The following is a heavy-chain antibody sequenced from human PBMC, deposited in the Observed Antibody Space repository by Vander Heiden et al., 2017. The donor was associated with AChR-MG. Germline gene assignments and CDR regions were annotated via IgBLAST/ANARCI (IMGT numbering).Heavy chain of an antibody. V-gene: IGHV1-69*06. CDR3: ASAYYDFWSGYSEPILSIDY. D-gene: IGHD3-3*01. J-gene: IGHJ4*02. CDR2: IIPIFGTA. CDR1: GGTFSSYA. Sequence: QVQLVQSGAEVKKPGSSVTVSCKASGGTFSSYAISGVRQAPGQGLEWMGGIIPIFGTANYAQKFQGRVTITTDKSTSTAYMELSSLRSEDTAVYYCASAYYDFWSGYSEPILSIDYWGQGTLVTISS.